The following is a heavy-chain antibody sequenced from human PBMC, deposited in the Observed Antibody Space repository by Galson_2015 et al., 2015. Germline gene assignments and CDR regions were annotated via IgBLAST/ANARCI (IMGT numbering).Heavy chain of an antibody. Sequence: SLRLSCAASGFTFTNAWMSWVRQAQGKGLEWVGRIKSNTDGGTTEYAAPVKGRFTISRDDSKNTLYLQMNSLETEDTAVYYCTTSIADYYDKQYFQHWGQGTLVTVSS. CDR1: GFTFTNAW. D-gene: IGHD3-22*01. J-gene: IGHJ1*01. CDR3: TTSIADYYDKQYFQH. V-gene: IGHV3-15*01. CDR2: IKSNTDGGTT.